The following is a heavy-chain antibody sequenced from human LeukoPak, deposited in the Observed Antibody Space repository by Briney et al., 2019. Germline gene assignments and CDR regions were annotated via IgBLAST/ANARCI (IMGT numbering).Heavy chain of an antibody. Sequence: PGGSLRLSCAASGFTFSSYGMHWVRQAPGKGLEWVAVISYDGSNKYYADSVKGRFTISRDNSKNTLYLQMNSLRAEDTAVYYCAKGQLELRPFDYWGQGTLVTVSS. CDR1: GFTFSSYG. D-gene: IGHD1-7*01. CDR3: AKGQLELRPFDY. CDR2: ISYDGSNK. J-gene: IGHJ4*02. V-gene: IGHV3-30*18.